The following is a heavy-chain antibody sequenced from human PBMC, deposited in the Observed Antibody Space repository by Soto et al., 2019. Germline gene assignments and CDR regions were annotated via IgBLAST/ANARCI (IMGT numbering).Heavy chain of an antibody. CDR2: ISSNGVGT. D-gene: IGHD6-6*01. CDR3: ARRARPDFYYMDV. V-gene: IGHV3-64*01. CDR1: GFTLSGYA. J-gene: IGHJ6*03. Sequence: EVQLAESGGGLAQPGGSLRLSCAASGFTLSGYAMDWVRQAPGKGLEYVSGISSNGVGTYYANSVQGRFTISRDNSKNTVHLQMGSLRPEDMAVYYCARRARPDFYYMDVWGKGTTVTVSS.